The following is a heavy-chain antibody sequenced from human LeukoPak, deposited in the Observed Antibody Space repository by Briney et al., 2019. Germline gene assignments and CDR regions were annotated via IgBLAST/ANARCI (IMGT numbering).Heavy chain of an antibody. V-gene: IGHV3-72*01. CDR3: TTDFLNIVPTTGFDY. J-gene: IGHJ4*02. CDR2: SRDKPNSYST. D-gene: IGHD5-12*01. CDR1: GFTFSDHY. Sequence: GGSLRLSCEASGFTFSDHYIDWVRQAPGKGLEWVGRSRDKPNSYSTEYAASVKGRFTIIRDDSKNSLYLQMNSLKTEDTAVYYCTTDFLNIVPTTGFDYWGQGTLVTVSS.